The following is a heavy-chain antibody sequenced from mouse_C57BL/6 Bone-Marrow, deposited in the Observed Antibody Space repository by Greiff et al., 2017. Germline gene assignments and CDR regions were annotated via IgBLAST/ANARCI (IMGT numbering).Heavy chain of an antibody. Sequence: QVQLQQPGTELVKPGASVKLSCKASGYTFTSYWMHWVKQRPGQGLEWIGNINPRNGGTNYNEKFKSKATLTVDKSSSTAYMQLSSLTSEDSAVYYCARRGTTVVVDWYFDVWGTGTTVTVSS. D-gene: IGHD1-1*01. J-gene: IGHJ1*03. V-gene: IGHV1-53*01. CDR2: INPRNGGT. CDR3: ARRGTTVVVDWYFDV. CDR1: GYTFTSYW.